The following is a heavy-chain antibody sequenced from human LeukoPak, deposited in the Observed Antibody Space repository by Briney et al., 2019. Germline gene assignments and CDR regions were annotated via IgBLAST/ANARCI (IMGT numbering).Heavy chain of an antibody. D-gene: IGHD3-16*01. Sequence: LETLSLTCTVSGGSISSSSYYWGWIRQPPGKGLEWIGSIYYSGSTYYNPSLKSRVTISVDTSKNQFSLKLSSVTAADTAVYYCASLRLGELALGYWGQGTLVTVSS. CDR1: GGSISSSSYY. CDR2: IYYSGST. CDR3: ASLRLGELALGY. J-gene: IGHJ4*02. V-gene: IGHV4-39*01.